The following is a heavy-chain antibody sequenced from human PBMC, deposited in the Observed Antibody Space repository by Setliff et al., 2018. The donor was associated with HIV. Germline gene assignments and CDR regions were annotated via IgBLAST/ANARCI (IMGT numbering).Heavy chain of an antibody. Sequence: GGSLRLSCAASGFNFSASAMHWVRQASGKGLELVSAIYGGGSYTYYADSVKGRFTISRDNSQNTLYLQMNGLRVEDAAVYYCVKGAPDYDTNPFYYYFYMHVWGKGTTVTVSS. CDR1: GFNFSASA. V-gene: IGHV3-NL1*01. CDR3: VKGAPDYDTNPFYYYFYMHV. J-gene: IGHJ6*03. CDR2: IYGGGSYT. D-gene: IGHD4-17*01.